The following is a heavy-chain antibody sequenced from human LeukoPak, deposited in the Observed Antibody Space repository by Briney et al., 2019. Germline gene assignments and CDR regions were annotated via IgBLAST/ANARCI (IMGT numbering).Heavy chain of an antibody. D-gene: IGHD4-17*01. CDR2: ISYDGSNK. CDR3: ARARTDAYGDYATYYYYYMDV. Sequence: GGSLRLSCAASGFTFSGYAMHWVRQAPGKGLEWVAVISYDGSNKYYADSVKGRFTISRDNSKNTLYLQMNSLRAEDTAVYYCARARTDAYGDYATYYYYYMDVWGKGTTVTVSS. J-gene: IGHJ6*03. V-gene: IGHV3-30*04. CDR1: GFTFSGYA.